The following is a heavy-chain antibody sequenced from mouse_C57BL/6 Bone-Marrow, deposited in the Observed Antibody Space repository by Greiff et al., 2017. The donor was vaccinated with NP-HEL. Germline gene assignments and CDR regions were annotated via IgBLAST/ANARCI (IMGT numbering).Heavy chain of an antibody. CDR3: ARHEDQFGAYYGNWDYAMDY. V-gene: IGHV1-62-2*01. D-gene: IGHD2-10*01. Sequence: QVQLKESGAELVKPGASVKLSCKASGYTFTEYTIHWVKQRSGQGLEWIGWFYPGSGSIKYNEKFKDKATLTADKSSSTVYMELSRMTSEDSAVYCCARHEDQFGAYYGNWDYAMDYWGQGTSVTVSS. J-gene: IGHJ4*01. CDR2: FYPGSGSI. CDR1: GYTFTEYT.